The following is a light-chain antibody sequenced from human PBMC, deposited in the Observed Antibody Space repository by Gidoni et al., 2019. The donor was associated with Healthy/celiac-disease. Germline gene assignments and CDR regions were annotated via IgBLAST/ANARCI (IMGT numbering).Light chain of an antibody. Sequence: QYALTQPASVSGCPGQSITISCTGTSSDVGSYNLVSWYQQHPGKASKLMIYEVSKRPSGVSNRFSGSKSGNTASLTISGLQAEDEADYYCCSYAGSRAWVFGGGTKLTVL. CDR2: EVS. V-gene: IGLV2-23*02. CDR3: CSYAGSRAWV. CDR1: SSDVGSYNL. J-gene: IGLJ3*02.